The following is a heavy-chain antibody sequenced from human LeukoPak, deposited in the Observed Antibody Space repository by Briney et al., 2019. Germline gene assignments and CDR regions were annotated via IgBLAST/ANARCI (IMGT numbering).Heavy chain of an antibody. Sequence: SETLSLTCTVAVGSMSTFYWSWVRQPAGKGLEWIGRIYGSGTTNYNPALKSRVTMSVDTSKKQFSLKLTSVTAADTAVYYCARDGSSWPFFESRGQGTLVTVSS. CDR2: IYGSGTT. D-gene: IGHD6-13*01. V-gene: IGHV4-4*07. CDR1: VGSMSTFY. CDR3: ARDGSSWPFFES. J-gene: IGHJ4*02.